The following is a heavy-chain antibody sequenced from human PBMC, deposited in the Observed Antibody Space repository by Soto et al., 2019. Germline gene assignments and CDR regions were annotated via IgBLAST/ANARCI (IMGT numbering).Heavy chain of an antibody. CDR2: ISDRGSDT. Sequence: GSLRLSCAASGFTFSNYAMTWVRQAPGKGLEWVSGISDRGSDTYYADSVKGRFTISRDNSKNTLYLQMNSLRAEDTAVYYCAKPAWGSYFDFWGQGTLVTVSS. V-gene: IGHV3-23*01. D-gene: IGHD3-16*01. CDR1: GFTFSNYA. J-gene: IGHJ4*02. CDR3: AKPAWGSYFDF.